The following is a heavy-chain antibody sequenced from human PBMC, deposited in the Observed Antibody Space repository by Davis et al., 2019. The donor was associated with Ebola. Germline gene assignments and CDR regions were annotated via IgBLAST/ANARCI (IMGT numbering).Heavy chain of an antibody. CDR3: ARASHMDV. D-gene: IGHD6-6*01. Sequence: GESLKISCAASGFTFSTYWIHWVRQAPGKGLMWVSRISPDGGRTGYADSVKGRFTISRDNSKNTLYLQMNSLRAEDTAVYYCARASHMDVWGKGTTVTVSS. CDR1: GFTFSTYW. CDR2: ISPDGGRT. V-gene: IGHV3-74*01. J-gene: IGHJ6*04.